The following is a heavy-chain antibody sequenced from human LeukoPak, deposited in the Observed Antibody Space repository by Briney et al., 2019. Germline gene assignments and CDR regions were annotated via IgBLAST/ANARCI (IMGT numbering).Heavy chain of an antibody. Sequence: PSQTLSLTCTVSGGFNSRADYYWSWIRQPPGKGLEWIGYISYSGSTYYNPSLKSRVTISIDTSKNQFSLKLSSVTAADTAVYYCARVGTSGSYWEPWFDPWGQGTQVIAPS. D-gene: IGHD3-10*01. J-gene: IGHJ5*02. CDR3: ARVGTSGSYWEPWFDP. CDR2: ISYSGST. V-gene: IGHV4-30-4*01. CDR1: GGFNSRADYY.